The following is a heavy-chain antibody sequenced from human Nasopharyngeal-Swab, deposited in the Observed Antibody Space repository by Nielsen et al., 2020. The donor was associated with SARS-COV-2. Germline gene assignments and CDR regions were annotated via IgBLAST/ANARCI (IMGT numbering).Heavy chain of an antibody. CDR3: ARDRGGGSYFDFDY. Sequence: GESLKISCAASGFTFSDFGMHWVRQAPGKGLEWVGVIWHDGSEKYYAGSVKGRFTISRDNSRDTLYLQMNSLRAEDTALYYCARDRGGGSYFDFDYWGQGILVTGSS. J-gene: IGHJ4*02. D-gene: IGHD1-26*01. V-gene: IGHV3-33*01. CDR1: GFTFSDFG. CDR2: IWHDGSEK.